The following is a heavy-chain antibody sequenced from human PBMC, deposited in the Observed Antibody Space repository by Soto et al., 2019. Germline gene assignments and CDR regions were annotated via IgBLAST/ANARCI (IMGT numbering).Heavy chain of an antibody. Sequence: GGSLRLSCAASGFTFSSYAMSWVRQAPGKGLEWVSAISGSGGSTYYADSVKGQFTISRDNSKNTLYLQMNSLRAEDTAVYYCAKYKVRGVIFDYWGQGTLVTVSS. V-gene: IGHV3-23*01. D-gene: IGHD3-10*01. J-gene: IGHJ4*02. CDR2: ISGSGGST. CDR3: AKYKVRGVIFDY. CDR1: GFTFSSYA.